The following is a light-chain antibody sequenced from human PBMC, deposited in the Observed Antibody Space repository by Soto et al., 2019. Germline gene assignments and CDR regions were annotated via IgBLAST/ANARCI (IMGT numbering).Light chain of an antibody. J-gene: IGKJ1*01. CDR3: QQTYSSPQT. V-gene: IGKV1-39*01. CDR1: QSINSY. Sequence: MKQSPSSLAASVGGRVTMTCRASQSINSYLNWYQQIPGKAPKLLIYAASSLQSGVPSRFSGSGSGTDFTLTISSLQPEDFAAYYCQQTYSSPQTFGQGTKVDI. CDR2: AAS.